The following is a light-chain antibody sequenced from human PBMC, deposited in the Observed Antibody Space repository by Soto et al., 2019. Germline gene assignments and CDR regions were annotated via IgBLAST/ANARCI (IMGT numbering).Light chain of an antibody. V-gene: IGKV3-20*01. CDR3: QQYGSLSWT. CDR1: QSINSN. J-gene: IGKJ1*01. Sequence: EIVMTQSPVTLSVSPGERATLSCRASQSINSNLAWYQQKPGQAPSLLIYDASGRATGIPDRFSGSGSGTDFTLTISRLEPEDFAVYYCQQYGSLSWTFGQGTKVDIK. CDR2: DAS.